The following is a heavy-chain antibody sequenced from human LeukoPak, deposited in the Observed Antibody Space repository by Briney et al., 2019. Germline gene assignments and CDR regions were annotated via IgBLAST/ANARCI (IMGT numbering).Heavy chain of an antibody. J-gene: IGHJ4*02. CDR1: GFTCGSYG. CDR2: IWYDGSNK. Sequence: GGSLRTSSPAPGFTCGSYGMHWVRQAPGKGLEWVAVIWYDGSNKYYADSVKGRFTISRDNSKNTLYLQMNSLRAEDTAVYYCSRDASMVTFGLDYSGRGTMVTVSS. CDR3: SRDASMVTFGLDY. D-gene: IGHD4-17*01. V-gene: IGHV3-33*01.